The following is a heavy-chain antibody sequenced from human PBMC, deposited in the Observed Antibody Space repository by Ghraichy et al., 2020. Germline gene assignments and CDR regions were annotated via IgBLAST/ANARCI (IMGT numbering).Heavy chain of an antibody. CDR1: GFTFGDYA. CDR3: TKGPVTAVAGEYFQH. J-gene: IGHJ1*01. D-gene: IGHD6-19*01. CDR2: IRSKGYGGTT. V-gene: IGHV3-49*04. Sequence: QTLSLTCTGSGFTFGDYAMSWVRQAPGKGLEWVGFIRSKGYGGTTEYSASVKGRFTISRDDSKFIAYLQMNSLKTEDTAVYYCTKGPVTAVAGEYFQHWGQGTLVTVSS.